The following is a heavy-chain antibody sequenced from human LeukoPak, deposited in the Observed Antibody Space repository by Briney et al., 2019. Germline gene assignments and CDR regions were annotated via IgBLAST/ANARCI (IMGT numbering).Heavy chain of an antibody. CDR2: IYTSGGT. D-gene: IGHD6-13*01. CDR1: GGSISSGSYY. Sequence: PSETLSLTCTVSGGSISSGSYYWSWIRQPAGKGLEWIGRIYTSGGTNYNPSLKSRVTISVDTSKNQFSLKLSSVTAADTAVYYCARAGIAAAGTHFQHWGQGTLVTVSS. J-gene: IGHJ1*01. V-gene: IGHV4-61*02. CDR3: ARAGIAAAGTHFQH.